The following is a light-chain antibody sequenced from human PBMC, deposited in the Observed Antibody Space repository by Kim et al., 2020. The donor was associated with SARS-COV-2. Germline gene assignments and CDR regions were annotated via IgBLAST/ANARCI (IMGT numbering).Light chain of an antibody. CDR3: SSYASSISWV. Sequence: GPSITISCTGTRSDVGGYNYVTWYQQHPGKAPKLMIYDVNNRPSGISNRFSGSKSGNTASLTISGLQAEDEADYYCSSYASSISWVFGGGTKVTVL. J-gene: IGLJ3*02. CDR2: DVN. CDR1: RSDVGGYNY. V-gene: IGLV2-14*03.